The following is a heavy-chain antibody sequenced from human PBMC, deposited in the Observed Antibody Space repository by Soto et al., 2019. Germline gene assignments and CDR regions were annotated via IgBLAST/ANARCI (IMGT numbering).Heavy chain of an antibody. J-gene: IGHJ4*02. CDR1: GGSISSSSYY. Sequence: QLHLQESGPGLVKPSETLSLTCTVSGGSISSSSYYWGWIRQHPGKGLEWIGSIYYSVSTYYNPSLKSRVTISVDTSKNQFYMKLRSVTAAEMAVYYCARQQHRGYYFVGFDYWGQGTLVTVSS. V-gene: IGHV4-39*01. D-gene: IGHD3-22*01. CDR3: ARQQHRGYYFVGFDY. CDR2: IYYSVST.